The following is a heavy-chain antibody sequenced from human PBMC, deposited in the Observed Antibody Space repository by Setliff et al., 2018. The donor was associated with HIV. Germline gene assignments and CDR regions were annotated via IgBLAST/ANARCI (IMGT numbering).Heavy chain of an antibody. CDR2: IRNDGSNE. CDR3: AKTSGWTTIDY. V-gene: IGHV3-30*02. D-gene: IGHD6-19*01. Sequence: GGSLRLSCAASGFTFSSYGMHWVRQVPGKGLEWVAFIRNDGSNEYYIDSVKGRFTISRDDSKNTVYLQMNSLTAEDTAVYYCAKTSGWTTIDYWGQGTLVTV. J-gene: IGHJ4*02. CDR1: GFTFSSYG.